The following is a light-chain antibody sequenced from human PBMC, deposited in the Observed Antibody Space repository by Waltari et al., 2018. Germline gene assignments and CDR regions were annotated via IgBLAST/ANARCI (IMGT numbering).Light chain of an antibody. V-gene: IGKV3-15*01. CDR2: GAS. CDR3: QQYNDWPPLFT. J-gene: IGKJ3*01. Sequence: EIVMTQSPATLSVSPGERATLSCRASQSVTANLAWYQQKPGQTPWLLIYGASTRATGIPARFSASGSGTEFTLTISGMQSEDFAVYYCQQYNDWPPLFTFGPGTKVDIK. CDR1: QSVTAN.